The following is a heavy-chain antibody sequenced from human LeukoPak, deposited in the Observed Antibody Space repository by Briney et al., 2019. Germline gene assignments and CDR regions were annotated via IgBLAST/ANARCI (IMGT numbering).Heavy chain of an antibody. CDR3: AKKSAVDCGSGYYGHLDY. Sequence: GGSLRLSCAASGFTFSSYGMHWVRQAPGKGLEWVSFIRYDGGNKYYADSVKGRFTISRDNSKNTLYLQINSLRAEDTAMYYCAKKSAVDCGSGYYGHLDYWGQGTLVTVSS. CDR1: GFTFSSYG. V-gene: IGHV3-30*02. D-gene: IGHD3-3*01. J-gene: IGHJ4*02. CDR2: IRYDGGNK.